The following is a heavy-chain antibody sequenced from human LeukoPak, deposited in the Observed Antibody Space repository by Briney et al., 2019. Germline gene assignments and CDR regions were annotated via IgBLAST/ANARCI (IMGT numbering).Heavy chain of an antibody. V-gene: IGHV3-23*01. Sequence: PGGSLRLSCAASGFTFSSYAMSWVRQAPGKGLEWVSAISGSGGSTYYADSVKGRFTISRDNSKNTLYLQMNSLRAEDTAVYYCAREEYYDILTGYSPAGYYYYMDVWGKGTTVTISS. J-gene: IGHJ6*03. D-gene: IGHD3-9*01. CDR2: ISGSGGST. CDR1: GFTFSSYA. CDR3: AREEYYDILTGYSPAGYYYYMDV.